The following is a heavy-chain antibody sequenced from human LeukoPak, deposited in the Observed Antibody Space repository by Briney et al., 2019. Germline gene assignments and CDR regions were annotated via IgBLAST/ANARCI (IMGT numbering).Heavy chain of an antibody. CDR2: IYYRGST. J-gene: IGHJ3*02. V-gene: IGHV4-39*07. Sequence: SETLSLTCTVSGGSISSSSYYWGWIRQPPGTGLEWIGSIYYRGSTYYNPSLKSRVTISVDTPKNQFSLKLSSVTAADTAVYYCASKTYYYDSSGYYAGVFDIWGQGTMVTVSS. CDR3: ASKTYYYDSSGYYAGVFDI. CDR1: GGSISSSSYY. D-gene: IGHD3-22*01.